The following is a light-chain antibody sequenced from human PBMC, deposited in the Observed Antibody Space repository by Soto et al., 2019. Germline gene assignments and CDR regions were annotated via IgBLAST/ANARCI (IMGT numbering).Light chain of an antibody. CDR2: GNS. J-gene: IGLJ2*01. V-gene: IGLV1-40*01. CDR3: QSYDSSLSAL. Sequence: QSVLTQPPSVAGAPGQRCTISCTGSSSNIGAGYDVHWYQQLPGTAPKLLIYGNSNRPSGVPDRFSGSKSGTSASLAITGLQAEYEADYYCQSYDSSLSALFGGGTKLTVL. CDR1: SSNIGAGYD.